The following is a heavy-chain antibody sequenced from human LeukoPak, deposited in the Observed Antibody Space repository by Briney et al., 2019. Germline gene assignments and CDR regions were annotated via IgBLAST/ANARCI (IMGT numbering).Heavy chain of an antibody. J-gene: IGHJ4*02. D-gene: IGHD2-2*01. V-gene: IGHV5-51*01. CDR3: ARHYQFYFDY. CDR2: IYPGDSNG. CDR1: GYSFSNYW. Sequence: GESLKISCKGSGYSFSNYWIGWVRQMPGKGLEWMGIIYPGDSNGRYSPSFQGHVTMSADKSTSTAYLQWSSLKASDTAIYYYARHYQFYFDYWGQGILVTVSS.